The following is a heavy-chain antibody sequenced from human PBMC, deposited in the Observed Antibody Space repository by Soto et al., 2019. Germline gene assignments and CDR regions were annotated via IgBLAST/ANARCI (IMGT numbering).Heavy chain of an antibody. Sequence: SETLSLTCTVSGGPISSYYWSWIRQPPGKGLEWIGYIYYSGGTNYNPSLKSRVTISVDTSKNQFSLKLTSVTAADTAVYYCAREWLSNGVWLDPWGQGTLVTVSS. CDR2: IYYSGGT. J-gene: IGHJ5*02. V-gene: IGHV4-59*01. D-gene: IGHD3-22*01. CDR3: AREWLSNGVWLDP. CDR1: GGPISSYY.